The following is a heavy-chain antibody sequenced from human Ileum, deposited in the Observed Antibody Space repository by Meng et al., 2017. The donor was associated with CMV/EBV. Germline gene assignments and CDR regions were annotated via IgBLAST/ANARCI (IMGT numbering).Heavy chain of an antibody. CDR3: AMSGTIFGVVIRGFDP. CDR1: GTFSSYA. V-gene: IGHV1-69*05. D-gene: IGHD3-3*01. J-gene: IGHJ5*02. Sequence: GTFSSYAIGWVRQAPGQGLEWMGGIIPIFGTANYAQKFQGRVTITTDESTSTAYMELSSLRSEDTAVYYCAMSGTIFGVVIRGFDPWGQGTLVTVSS. CDR2: IIPIFGTA.